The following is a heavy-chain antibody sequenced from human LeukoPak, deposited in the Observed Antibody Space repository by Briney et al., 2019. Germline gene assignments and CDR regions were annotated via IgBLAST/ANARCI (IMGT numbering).Heavy chain of an antibody. CDR1: GYTLTELS. D-gene: IGHD2-15*01. CDR3: ATVQCSGGSCYPRIYYYYGMDV. CDR2: FDPEDGET. Sequence: ASVKVSCKVSGYTLTELSMHWVRQAPGKGLEWMGGFDPEDGETIYAQKFQGRVTMTEDTSTDTAYMELSSLRSEDTAVYYCATVQCSGGSCYPRIYYYYGMDVWGQGTTVTVSS. J-gene: IGHJ6*02. V-gene: IGHV1-24*01.